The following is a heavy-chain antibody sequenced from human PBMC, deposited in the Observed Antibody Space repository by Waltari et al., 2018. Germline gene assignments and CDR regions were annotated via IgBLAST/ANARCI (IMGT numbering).Heavy chain of an antibody. CDR3: ARFQRGNWFDP. J-gene: IGHJ5*02. Sequence: QVQLVQSGAEVKKPGASVKVSCKASVYTFIGYYLTWVRQAPGQGLEWMGRSNPNSGGTNDAQKFQGRVTMTRDTSISTAYMELSRLGSDDTAVYYCARFQRGNWFDPWGQGTLVTVSS. D-gene: IGHD3-10*01. CDR1: VYTFIGYY. V-gene: IGHV1-2*06. CDR2: SNPNSGGT.